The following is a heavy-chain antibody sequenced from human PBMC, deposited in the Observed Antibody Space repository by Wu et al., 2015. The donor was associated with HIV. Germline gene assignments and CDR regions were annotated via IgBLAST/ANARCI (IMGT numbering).Heavy chain of an antibody. D-gene: IGHD3-22*01. CDR2: ISAYNGNT. CDR3: ARGYYDSSGHGPDY. V-gene: IGHV1-18*01. Sequence: QVQLVQSGPEVKKPGASVKVSCKASGYTFTTYGITWVRQAPGQGLEWMGWISAYNGNTNSAQKLQGRVTMTTDTSTDTAYMELRSLRSDDTAVYYCARGYYDSSGHGPDYWGQGTLVTVSS. CDR1: GYTFTTYG. J-gene: IGHJ4*02.